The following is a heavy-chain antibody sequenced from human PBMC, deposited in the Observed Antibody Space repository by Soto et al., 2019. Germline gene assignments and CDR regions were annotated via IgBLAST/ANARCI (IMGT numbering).Heavy chain of an antibody. V-gene: IGHV1-69*13. J-gene: IGHJ5*02. D-gene: IGHD6-6*01. CDR3: ARGHSSSRDNWFDP. Sequence: SVKVSCKASGGTFSGYAISWVRQAPGQGLEWMGGIIPIFGTANYAQKFQGRVTITADESTSTAYMELSSLRSEDTAVYYCARGHSSSRDNWFDPWGQGTLVTVSS. CDR1: GGTFSGYA. CDR2: IIPIFGTA.